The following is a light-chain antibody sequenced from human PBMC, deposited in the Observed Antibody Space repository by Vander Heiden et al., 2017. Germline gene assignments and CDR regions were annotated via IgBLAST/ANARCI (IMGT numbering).Light chain of an antibody. CDR1: QGISSY. V-gene: IGKV1-9*01. CDR2: AAS. Sequence: DIQLTQSPSFLSASVGDRVTITCRASQGISSYLAWYQQKPGKAPKLLIYAASTLQSGVPSRFSGSGSGTEFTLTISSLQPEDFATYYCQQLNSYPPFFGQGTQMEIK. J-gene: IGKJ5*01. CDR3: QQLNSYPPF.